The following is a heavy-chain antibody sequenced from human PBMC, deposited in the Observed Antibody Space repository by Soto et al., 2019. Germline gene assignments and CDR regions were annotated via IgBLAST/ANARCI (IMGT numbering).Heavy chain of an antibody. D-gene: IGHD5-12*01. V-gene: IGHV4-38-2*02. CDR1: GYSISSGFF. CDR2: INDDGNT. Sequence: AETPSITCVFPGYSISSGFFWRWVRQPPVKGLERIPNINDDGNTHYNPSLQSRVTISLDTPKNQFSLKLNSVTAADTAVYYCARESYSGYHSYDYWGQGIMSTVSS. J-gene: IGHJ4*02. CDR3: ARESYSGYHSYDY.